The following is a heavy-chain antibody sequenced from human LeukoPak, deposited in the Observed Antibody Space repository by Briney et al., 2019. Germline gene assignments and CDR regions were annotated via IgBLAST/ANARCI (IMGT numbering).Heavy chain of an antibody. CDR3: VRGTSYWYGVDY. Sequence: GGSLRLSCAASGFTFSSYGMHWVRQAPGKGLEWVAVIWYDGSNKYYADSVKGRFIMSRDNAKNTLHLEMNSLREEDTAVYFCVRGTSYWYGVDYWGRGTLVTVSS. J-gene: IGHJ4*02. CDR1: GFTFSSYG. CDR2: IWYDGSNK. V-gene: IGHV3-33*01. D-gene: IGHD2-8*02.